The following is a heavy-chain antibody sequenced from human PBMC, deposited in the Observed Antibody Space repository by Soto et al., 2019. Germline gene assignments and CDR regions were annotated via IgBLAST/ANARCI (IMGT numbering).Heavy chain of an antibody. CDR2: IHYSGST. D-gene: IGHD2-8*01. CDR1: GDSISNYY. J-gene: IGHJ4*02. Sequence: TLSLTCTVSGDSISNYYWIWIRQPPGKGLEWIGYIHYSGSTNYNPSFKSRVTISVDTSKNQFSLKLSSVTAADTAIYYCARQYGVRIDYWGQGTLVTVSS. V-gene: IGHV4-59*01. CDR3: ARQYGVRIDY.